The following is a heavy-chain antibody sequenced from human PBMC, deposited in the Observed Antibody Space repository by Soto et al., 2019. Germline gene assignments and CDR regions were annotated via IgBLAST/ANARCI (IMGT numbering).Heavy chain of an antibody. J-gene: IGHJ3*02. D-gene: IGHD2-15*01. CDR1: GYTFTSYD. CDR2: MNPNSGNT. Sequence: ASVKVSCKASGYTFTSYDINWVRQATGQGLEWMGWMNPNSGNTGYAQKFQGRVTMTRNTSISTAYMELSSLRSEDTAVYYCARGFIGCSGGSCSGAFDIWGQGPMVTVSS. CDR3: ARGFIGCSGGSCSGAFDI. V-gene: IGHV1-8*01.